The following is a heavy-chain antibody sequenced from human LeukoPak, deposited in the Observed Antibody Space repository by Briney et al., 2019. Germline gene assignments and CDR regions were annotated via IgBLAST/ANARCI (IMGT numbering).Heavy chain of an antibody. CDR2: INPNTGDT. CDR1: GFTFNAYY. V-gene: IGHV1-2*02. J-gene: IGHJ4*02. CDR3: ARSGRGTYYYFDY. Sequence: ASVKVSCKASGFTFNAYYIHWVRQAPGQGLEWMGWINPNTGDTNFAQKFQGRVAMTRDTSLSTAYMDLSRLTSDDTGVYYCARSGRGTYYYFDYWGQGTLVTVSS. D-gene: IGHD1-26*01.